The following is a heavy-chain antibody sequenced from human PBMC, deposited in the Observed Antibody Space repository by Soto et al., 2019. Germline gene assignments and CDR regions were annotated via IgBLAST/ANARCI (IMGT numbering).Heavy chain of an antibody. CDR2: IKSKTDGGTV. Sequence: EVQLVESGGDLVTPGGSLRLSCTASGLTFRNAWMSWVRQAPGKGLEWVGRIKSKTDGGTVEYAAPMKGRFTISRDDSKNTLYLEMDSLKIEDTAVYFCATFGVPGGWGQGTLVTVSS. J-gene: IGHJ4*02. CDR1: GLTFRNAW. D-gene: IGHD3-16*01. V-gene: IGHV3-15*01. CDR3: ATFGVPGG.